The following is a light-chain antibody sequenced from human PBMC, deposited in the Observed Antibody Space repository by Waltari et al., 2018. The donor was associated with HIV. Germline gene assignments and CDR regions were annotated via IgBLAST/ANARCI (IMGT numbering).Light chain of an antibody. V-gene: IGKV1-39*01. CDR1: QSISSY. CDR2: AAS. Sequence: DIQMTQSPSSLSASVGDRVTITCRASQSISSYLNWYQQKPGKAPKLLIYAASSLQSGVPSMFSGSGSGTDFTLTISSLQPEDCATYYCQQSYSTPTTFGQGTKVEIK. CDR3: QQSYSTPTT. J-gene: IGKJ1*01.